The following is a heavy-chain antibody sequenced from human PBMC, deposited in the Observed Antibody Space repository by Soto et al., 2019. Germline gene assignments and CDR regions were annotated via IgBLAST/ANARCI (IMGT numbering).Heavy chain of an antibody. CDR1: GFTFSDSG. V-gene: IGHV3-33*01. CDR3: VRSNRSGSSSGWGGGFDY. J-gene: IGHJ4*02. Sequence: QVQLVESGGGVVQPGGSLRLSCATSGFTFSDSGMHWVRQAPGKGLEWVAVIWSDGSDKSYADSVEGRFTISRDNSKNTLYLQMNCLRAEDTGVYYCVRSNRSGSSSGWGGGFDYWGQGTLVTVSS. CDR2: IWSDGSDK. D-gene: IGHD6-6*01.